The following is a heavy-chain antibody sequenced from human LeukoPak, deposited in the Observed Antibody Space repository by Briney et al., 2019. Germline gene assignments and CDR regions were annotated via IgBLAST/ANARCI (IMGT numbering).Heavy chain of an antibody. D-gene: IGHD3-22*01. CDR1: GFTFSDSY. CDR2: ISSSGSAI. Sequence: GGSLRLSCAASGFTFSDSYMNWIRQAPGKGLEWVSYISSSGSAIYYADSVKGRFTISRDNAKNSLYLQMNSLRNEDTAVYYCAATYYYDSSGFYPFDYWGQGTLVTVSS. V-gene: IGHV3-11*04. J-gene: IGHJ4*02. CDR3: AATYYYDSSGFYPFDY.